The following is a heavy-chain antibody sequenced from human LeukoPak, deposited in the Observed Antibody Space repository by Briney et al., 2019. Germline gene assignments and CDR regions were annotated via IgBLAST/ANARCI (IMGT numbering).Heavy chain of an antibody. D-gene: IGHD7-27*01. CDR3: ARPFMLTGDMPYDYYYGMDV. CDR2: ISYDGSNK. V-gene: IGHV3-30*04. Sequence: GGSLRLSCAASGFTFSSYALHWVRRAPGKGPGGVAVISYDGSNKYYADSVKGRFTISRDNSKKTLCLQMNSLRAEDTAVYYCARPFMLTGDMPYDYYYGMDVWGQGATVTV. J-gene: IGHJ6*02. CDR1: GFTFSSYA.